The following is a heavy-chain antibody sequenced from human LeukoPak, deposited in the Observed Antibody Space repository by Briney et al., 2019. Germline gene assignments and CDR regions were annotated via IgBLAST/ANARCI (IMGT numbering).Heavy chain of an antibody. CDR2: IYSGGST. V-gene: IGHV3-53*01. J-gene: IGHJ6*04. CDR3: ARESRSSYCSGGSCYWVYYGMDV. D-gene: IGHD2-15*01. CDR1: GFTVSSNY. Sequence: GGPLRLSCAASGFTVSSNYMSRVRQAPGKGLEWVSVIYSGGSTYYADSVKGRFTISRDNSKNTLYLQMNSLRAEDTAVYYCARESRSSYCSGGSCYWVYYGMDVWGKGTTVTVSS.